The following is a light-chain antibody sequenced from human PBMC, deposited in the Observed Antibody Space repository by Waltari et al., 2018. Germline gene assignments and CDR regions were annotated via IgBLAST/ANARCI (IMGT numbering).Light chain of an antibody. V-gene: IGKV3-15*01. CDR1: QSVRTN. J-gene: IGKJ3*01. CDR3: HEYEYWPPGT. Sequence: VMTQSPATLSVSPGDRATLSCRASQSVRTNLAWFQQKPGQPPRLLISGASTRATGIPARFSGSGSGTEFTLTITGLQSEDFAVYYCHEYEYWPPGTFGPGTKVEIK. CDR2: GAS.